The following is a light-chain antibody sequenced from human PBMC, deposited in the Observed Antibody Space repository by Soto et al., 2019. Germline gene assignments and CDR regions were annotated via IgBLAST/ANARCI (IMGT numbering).Light chain of an antibody. CDR1: SSDVGGYNY. CDR3: SSYAGSNKCV. V-gene: IGLV2-8*01. CDR2: EVS. J-gene: IGLJ1*01. Sequence: QSALTQPPSASGSPGQSVTISCTGTSSDVGGYNYVSWYQQHQGKAPKLMIYEVSKRPSGVPDRFSGSKSGKTASLTVSGFQDEDKADYDCSSYAGSNKCVFVTGTKLNVL.